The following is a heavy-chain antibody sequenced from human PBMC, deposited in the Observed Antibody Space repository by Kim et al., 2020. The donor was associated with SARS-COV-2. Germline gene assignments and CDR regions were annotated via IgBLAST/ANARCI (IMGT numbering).Heavy chain of an antibody. CDR3: ASGYSGSYYWFDP. D-gene: IGHD1-26*01. Sequence: SETLSLTCAVYGGSFSGYYWSWIRQPPGKGLEWIGEINHSGSTNYNQSLKSRVTISVDTSKNQFSLKLSSVTAADTAVYYCASGYSGSYYWFDPWGQGTLVTVSS. CDR2: INHSGST. V-gene: IGHV4-34*01. J-gene: IGHJ5*02. CDR1: GGSFSGYY.